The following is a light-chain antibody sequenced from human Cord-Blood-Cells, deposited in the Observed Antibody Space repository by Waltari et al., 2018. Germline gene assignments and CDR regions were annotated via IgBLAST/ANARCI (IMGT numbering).Light chain of an antibody. V-gene: IGLV2-8*01. J-gene: IGLJ1*01. CDR3: SSYAGSNNYV. Sequence: QSALTQPPSASGSPGQSVTISCTGTSSAVGGYNYLSWYQQHPGKAPKRMIYEVSKRPSGVPDRFSGSKSGNTASLTVSGLQAEDEADYYCSSYAGSNNYVFGTGTKVTVL. CDR1: SSAVGGYNY. CDR2: EVS.